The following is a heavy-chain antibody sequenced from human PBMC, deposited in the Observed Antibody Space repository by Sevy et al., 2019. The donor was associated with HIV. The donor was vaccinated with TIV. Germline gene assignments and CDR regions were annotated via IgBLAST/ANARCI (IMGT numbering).Heavy chain of an antibody. CDR2: IYYSGST. CDR1: GGSISSGGYY. Sequence: SETLSLTCTVSGGSISSGGYYWSWIRQHPGKGLEWIGYIYYSGSTYYNPSLKSRVTISVDTSKNQFSLKLSSVTAADTAVYYCAGDNYSGKVTHYYYYGMDVWGQGTTVTVSS. J-gene: IGHJ6*02. V-gene: IGHV4-31*03. D-gene: IGHD2-21*02. CDR3: AGDNYSGKVTHYYYYGMDV.